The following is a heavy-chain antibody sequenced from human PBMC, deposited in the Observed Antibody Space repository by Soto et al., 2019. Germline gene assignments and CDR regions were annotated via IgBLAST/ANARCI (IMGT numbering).Heavy chain of an antibody. Sequence: QVQLVESGGGVVQPGRSLRLSCAASGLTFSNYAVHWARQAPGKGPEWVAVISYDGSDKKYADSVKGRFTISRDNSKNTVYLQMSALRAEDTAVYYCTSEHEGDYWGQGTLVTVSS. V-gene: IGHV3-30*03. CDR3: TSEHEGDY. J-gene: IGHJ4*02. CDR2: ISYDGSDK. D-gene: IGHD2-21*01. CDR1: GLTFSNYA.